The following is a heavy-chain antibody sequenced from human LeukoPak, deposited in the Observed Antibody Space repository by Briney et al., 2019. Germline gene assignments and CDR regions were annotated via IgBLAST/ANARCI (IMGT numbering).Heavy chain of an antibody. CDR1: GFTFSNSA. V-gene: IGHV3-23*01. CDR3: AKDRDDSSGFYHDY. D-gene: IGHD3-22*01. CDR2: ISGSGGSI. J-gene: IGHJ4*02. Sequence: GGSLRLSCAASGFTFSNSAMSWVRQAPGKGLAWASSISGSGGSIYYADSVKGRFTISRDNFKNILYLQMNSLRAEDTAVYYCAKDRDDSSGFYHDYWGQGTLLTVSS.